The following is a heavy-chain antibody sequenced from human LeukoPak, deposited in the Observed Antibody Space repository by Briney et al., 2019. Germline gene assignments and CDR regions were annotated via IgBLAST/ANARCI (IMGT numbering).Heavy chain of an antibody. V-gene: IGHV3-30*18. CDR3: AKDQLDVADY. J-gene: IGHJ4*02. CDR2: ISYDGSNK. D-gene: IGHD1-1*01. CDR1: GFTFSSYG. Sequence: GGSLSLSCAASGFTFSSYGMHWVRQAPGKGLEWVAVISYDGSNKYYADSVKGRFTISRDNSKNTLYLQMNSLRAEDTAVYYCAKDQLDVADYWGQGTLVTVSS.